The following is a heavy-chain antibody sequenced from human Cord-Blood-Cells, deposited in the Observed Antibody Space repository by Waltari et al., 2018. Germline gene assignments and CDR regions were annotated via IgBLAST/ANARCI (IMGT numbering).Heavy chain of an antibody. CDR3: ARDRSGRYYYYGMDV. Sequence: QVQLVESGGGVVQPGRSLRLSCAASGFTFSSYAMPWVRQAPGKGLEWVAVISYDGSNKYYADSVKGRFTISRDNSKNTLYLQMNSLRAEDTAVYYCARDRSGRYYYYGMDVWGQGTTVTVSS. V-gene: IGHV3-30-3*01. CDR2: ISYDGSNK. CDR1: GFTFSSYA. D-gene: IGHD3-10*01. J-gene: IGHJ6*02.